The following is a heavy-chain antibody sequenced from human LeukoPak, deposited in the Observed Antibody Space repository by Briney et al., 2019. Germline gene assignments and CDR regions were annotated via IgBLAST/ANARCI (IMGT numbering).Heavy chain of an antibody. CDR3: ATSQVIYYDGSGYYPDFDY. J-gene: IGHJ4*02. V-gene: IGHV1-24*01. CDR1: GYTLTELS. Sequence: ASVKVSCKVSGYTLTELSMHWVRQAPGKGLEWMGGFDPEDGETIYAQKFQGRVTMTEDTSTDTAYMELSSLRSEDTAVYYCATSQVIYYDGSGYYPDFDYWGQGTLVTVSS. D-gene: IGHD3-22*01. CDR2: FDPEDGET.